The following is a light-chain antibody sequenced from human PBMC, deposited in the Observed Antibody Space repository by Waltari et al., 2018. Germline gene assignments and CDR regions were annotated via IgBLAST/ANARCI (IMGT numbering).Light chain of an antibody. CDR2: KAS. J-gene: IGKJ1*01. Sequence: DIQMTQSPSTLSASIGDRVTITCRASQSLTNWLAWEHQKPGQAAKLLIYKASTLESGVTSRFSGSGSGTEFTLAVSSLQPDDFATYYCQQYNNYVATFGQGTKVEIK. CDR3: QQYNNYVAT. V-gene: IGKV1-5*03. CDR1: QSLTNW.